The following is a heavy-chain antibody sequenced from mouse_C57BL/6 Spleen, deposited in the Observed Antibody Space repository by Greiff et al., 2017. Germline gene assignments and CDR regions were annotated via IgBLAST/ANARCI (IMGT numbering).Heavy chain of an antibody. CDR1: GYTFTSYW. D-gene: IGHD2-10*02. J-gene: IGHJ3*01. CDR3: ARSGYGNYVGFAY. V-gene: IGHV1-50*01. Sequence: LQLQQPGAELVKPGASVKLSCKASGYTFTSYWMQWVKQRPGQGLEWIGEIDPSDSYTNYNQKFKGKATLTVDTSSSTAYMQLSSLTSEDSAVYYCARSGYGNYVGFAYWGQGTLVTVSA. CDR2: IDPSDSYT.